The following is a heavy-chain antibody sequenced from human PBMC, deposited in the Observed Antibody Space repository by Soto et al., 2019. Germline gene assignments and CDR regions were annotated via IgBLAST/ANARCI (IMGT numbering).Heavy chain of an antibody. J-gene: IGHJ4*02. Sequence: EVQLLESGGGLGQPGGSLRLSCASSGFTFSSYGMTWVRRPPGKGLVWVSAISGSGAATYYADSVQGRFTISRDNSNNTLYLQLNSLRAEDTAVYSCAKVLYGVVTYFDPWGQGTLVTVSS. V-gene: IGHV3-23*01. D-gene: IGHD3-3*01. CDR1: GFTFSSYG. CDR2: ISGSGAAT. CDR3: AKVLYGVVTYFDP.